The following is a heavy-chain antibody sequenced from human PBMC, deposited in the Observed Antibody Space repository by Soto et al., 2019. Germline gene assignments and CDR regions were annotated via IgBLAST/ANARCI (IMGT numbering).Heavy chain of an antibody. V-gene: IGHV3-23*01. Sequence: PGGSLRLSCAASGVTPRRYAMSWVRQAPGKGLEWVSAISGSGGSTYYADSVKGRFTISRDNSKNTLYLQMNSLRAEDTAVYYCSKTLVVPAADFDYWGQGTLVTVPS. CDR2: ISGSGGST. CDR1: GVTPRRYA. J-gene: IGHJ4*02. CDR3: SKTLVVPAADFDY. D-gene: IGHD2-2*01.